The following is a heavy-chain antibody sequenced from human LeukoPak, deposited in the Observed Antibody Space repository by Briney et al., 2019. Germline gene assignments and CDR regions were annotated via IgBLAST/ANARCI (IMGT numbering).Heavy chain of an antibody. D-gene: IGHD3-22*01. CDR2: IKQDGSEK. V-gene: IGHV3-7*01. CDR3: ARETDDSSVDY. Sequence: GGSLRLSCAASGFTFSSYWMSWVRQAPGKGLEWVANIKQDGSEKYYVDSVEGRFTISRDNAKNSLYLQMNSLRAEDTAVYYCARETDDSSVDYWGQGTLVTVSS. CDR1: GFTFSSYW. J-gene: IGHJ4*02.